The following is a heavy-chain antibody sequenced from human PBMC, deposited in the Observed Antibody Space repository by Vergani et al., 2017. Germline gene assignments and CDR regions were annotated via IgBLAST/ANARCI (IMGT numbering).Heavy chain of an antibody. D-gene: IGHD1-26*01. V-gene: IGHV3-53*01. J-gene: IGHJ5*02. CDR3: ASSGVGATTLGWFDP. CDR2: IYSGGST. Sequence: EVQLVESGGGLIQPGGSLRLSCAASGFTVSSNYMSWVRQAPGKGLEWVSVIYSGGSTYYADSVKGRFTISRDNSKKTLYLQMNSLRAEDTAVYYCASSGVGATTLGWFDPWGQGTLVTVSS. CDR1: GFTVSSNY.